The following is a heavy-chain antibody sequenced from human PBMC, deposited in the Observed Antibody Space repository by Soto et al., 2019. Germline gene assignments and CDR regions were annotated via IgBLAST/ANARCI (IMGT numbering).Heavy chain of an antibody. Sequence: SETLSLTRTVSGDSISSYYWSLIRQPPGKGLGWIGYIYHSGCTKNIPSLKIRVTISEGTSKNQFSLELTTVTAADTAVYYCARDRYSHGYWGLGAQVPVSS. J-gene: IGHJ4*02. CDR3: ARDRYSHGY. CDR1: GDSISSYY. CDR2: IYHSGCT. V-gene: IGHV4-59*01. D-gene: IGHD6-13*01.